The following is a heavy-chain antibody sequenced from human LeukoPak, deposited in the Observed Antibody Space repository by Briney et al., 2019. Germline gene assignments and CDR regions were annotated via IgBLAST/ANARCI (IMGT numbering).Heavy chain of an antibody. CDR2: INPSGGST. CDR1: GYTFTSYY. CDR3: ARDFLRFDMVRGVTELAYGMDV. J-gene: IGHJ6*02. V-gene: IGHV1-46*01. D-gene: IGHD3-10*01. Sequence: ASVKVSCKASGYTFTSYYMHWVRQAPGQGLEWMGIINPSGGSTSYAQKFQGRVTMTRDTSTSTVYMELSSLRSEDTAVYYCARDFLRFDMVRGVTELAYGMDVWGQGTTVTVSS.